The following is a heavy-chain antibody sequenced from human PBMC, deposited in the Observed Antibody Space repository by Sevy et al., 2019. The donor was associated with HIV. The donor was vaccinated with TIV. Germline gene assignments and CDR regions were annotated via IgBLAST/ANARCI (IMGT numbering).Heavy chain of an antibody. CDR1: GFTFSTYS. Sequence: GGSLRLSCAASGFTFSTYSMNWVRQAPGKGLEWVSYISRSSRTIYYADSVDGRFTISRDNAKNSLYLQMNSLRVEDTAVYYCARAYTGGWPQGAWTDYWGQRTLVTVSS. J-gene: IGHJ4*02. CDR2: ISRSSRTI. CDR3: ARAYTGGWPQGAWTDY. D-gene: IGHD6-19*01. V-gene: IGHV3-48*01.